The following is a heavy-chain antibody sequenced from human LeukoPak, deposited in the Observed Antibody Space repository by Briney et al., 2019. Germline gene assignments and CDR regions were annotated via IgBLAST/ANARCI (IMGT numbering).Heavy chain of an antibody. CDR3: ARYAVDYGSGSYYKVDWFDP. Sequence: PSETLSLTCTVSAGSISTYYWNWIRQPPGKGLEWLGYVFYSGRTNYNPSLKSRVTLSVDTSKNWFSLRLTSVTAADTAVYYCARYAVDYGSGSYYKVDWFDPWGQGTLVTVSS. CDR1: AGSISTYY. J-gene: IGHJ5*02. V-gene: IGHV4-59*13. D-gene: IGHD3-10*01. CDR2: VFYSGRT.